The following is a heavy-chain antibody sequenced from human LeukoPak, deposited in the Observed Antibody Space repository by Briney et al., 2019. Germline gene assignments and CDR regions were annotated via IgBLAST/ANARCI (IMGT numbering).Heavy chain of an antibody. V-gene: IGHV3-9*03. J-gene: IGHJ4*02. CDR3: AKDIAPYSSSLTSDY. Sequence: GGSLRLSCAASGFTFDDYAMHWVRQAPGKGLEWVSGISWNSGSIGYADSVKGRFTISRDNAKNSLYLQMNSLRAEDMALYYCAKDIAPYSSSLTSDYWGQGTLVTVSS. D-gene: IGHD6-6*01. CDR2: ISWNSGSI. CDR1: GFTFDDYA.